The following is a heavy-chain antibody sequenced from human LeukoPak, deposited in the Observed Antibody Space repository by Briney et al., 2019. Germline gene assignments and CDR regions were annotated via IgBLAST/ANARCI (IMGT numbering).Heavy chain of an antibody. Sequence: GGSLRLSCAASGFTFSTYSMNWVRQAPGKGLEWVSYISNSSTTIYYADSVKGRFTISRDNAKNSLYLQMNSLRAEDTAVYYCAREIGSSSNYFDYWGQGTLVTVSS. D-gene: IGHD6-13*01. CDR2: ISNSSTTI. J-gene: IGHJ4*02. V-gene: IGHV3-48*01. CDR3: AREIGSSSNYFDY. CDR1: GFTFSTYS.